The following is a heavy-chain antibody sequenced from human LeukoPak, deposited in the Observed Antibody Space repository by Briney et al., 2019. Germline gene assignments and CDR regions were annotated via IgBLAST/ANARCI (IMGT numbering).Heavy chain of an antibody. D-gene: IGHD6-19*01. V-gene: IGHV3-23*01. CDR3: AKDSGSGWYFFDY. CDR1: GFTFSSYG. Sequence: PGGSLRLSCAASGFTFSSYGMSWVRQAPGKGLGWVSAISGSGGSTYYADSVKGRFTISRDNSKNTLYLQMNSLRAEDTAVYYCAKDSGSGWYFFDYWGQGTLVTVSS. J-gene: IGHJ4*02. CDR2: ISGSGGST.